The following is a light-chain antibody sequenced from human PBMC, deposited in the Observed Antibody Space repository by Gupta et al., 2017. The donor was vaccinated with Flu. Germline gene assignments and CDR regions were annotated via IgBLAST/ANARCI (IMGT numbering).Light chain of an antibody. CDR1: SGDVGTFAL. J-gene: IGLJ2*01. Sequence: IAMSCTGSSGDVGTFALGSWYQQRPGKAPELLIYEVTKRASGISYRFSGSRYGNTASLTISDLQAEDEGEYHCLAEAGSRTFAIFGGGTKLTVL. CDR3: LAEAGSRTFAI. V-gene: IGLV2-23*02. CDR2: EVT.